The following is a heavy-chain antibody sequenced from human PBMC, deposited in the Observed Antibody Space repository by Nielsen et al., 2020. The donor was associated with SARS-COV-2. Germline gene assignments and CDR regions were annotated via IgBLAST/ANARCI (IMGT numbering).Heavy chain of an antibody. CDR2: INHSGST. D-gene: IGHD3-16*01. Sequence: SETLSLTCAVYGGSFSGYYWSWIRQPPGKGLEWIGEINHSGSTNYNPSLKSRVTISVDTSKNQFSLKLSSVTAADTAVYYCAGGMRERLEGGFDYWGQGTLVTVSS. V-gene: IGHV4-34*01. CDR1: GGSFSGYY. J-gene: IGHJ4*02. CDR3: AGGMRERLEGGFDY.